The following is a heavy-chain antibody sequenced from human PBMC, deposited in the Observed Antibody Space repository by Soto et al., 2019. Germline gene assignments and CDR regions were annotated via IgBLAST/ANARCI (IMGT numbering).Heavy chain of an antibody. CDR2: ISGSGGGT. D-gene: IGHD1-1*01. V-gene: IGHV3-23*01. CDR3: AKFGMATTKRSPPYYIDY. Sequence: EVQVLESGGGLVQPGGSLRLSCAASGFTFSSYAMSWVRQAPGKGLEWVSSISGSGGGTYYADSVKGLFTFSRDNSKNTLYLQMNSLRAEDTAVYYCAKFGMATTKRSPPYYIDYWGQGALVTVSS. CDR1: GFTFSSYA. J-gene: IGHJ4*02.